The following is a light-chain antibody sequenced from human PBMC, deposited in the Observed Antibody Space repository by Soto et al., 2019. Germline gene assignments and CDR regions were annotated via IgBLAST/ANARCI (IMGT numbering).Light chain of an antibody. V-gene: IGLV1-44*01. J-gene: IGLJ1*01. Sequence: QSFLTQPPSASGTPGRRVTISCSGSSSNIGSNTVNWYQQLPGTAPKLLIYSNNQRPSGVPDRFSGSKSGTSASLAISGLQSEDEADYYCAAWDDSLNGYVFGSGTKVTVL. CDR2: SNN. CDR1: SSNIGSNT. CDR3: AAWDDSLNGYV.